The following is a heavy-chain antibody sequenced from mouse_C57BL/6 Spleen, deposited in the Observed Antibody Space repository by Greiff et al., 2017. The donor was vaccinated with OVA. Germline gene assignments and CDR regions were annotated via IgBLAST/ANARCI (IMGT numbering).Heavy chain of an antibody. CDR1: GYAFSSSW. CDR2: IYPGDGDT. CDR3: ARSLYQGAMDY. Sequence: VHLVESGPELVKPGASVKISCKASGYAFSSSWMNWVKQRPGKGLEWIGRIYPGDGDTNYNGKFKGKATLTADKSSSTAYMQLSSLTSEDSAVYFCARSLYQGAMDYWGQGTSVTVSS. D-gene: IGHD6-1*01. V-gene: IGHV1-82*01. J-gene: IGHJ4*01.